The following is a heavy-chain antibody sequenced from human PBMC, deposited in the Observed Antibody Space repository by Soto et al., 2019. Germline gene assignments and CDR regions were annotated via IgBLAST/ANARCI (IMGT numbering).Heavy chain of an antibody. CDR1: GFTFSSYA. V-gene: IGHV3-23*01. D-gene: IGHD1-1*01. CDR3: AKEGTPVLPSNYYYGMDV. J-gene: IGHJ6*02. CDR2: ISGSGGST. Sequence: EVQLLESGGGLVQPGGSLRLSCAASGFTFSSYAMSWVRQAPGKGLEWVSAISGSGGSTYYADSVKGRFTISRDNSKNTLSLQMNSLRAEDTAVYYCAKEGTPVLPSNYYYGMDVWGQGTTVTVSS.